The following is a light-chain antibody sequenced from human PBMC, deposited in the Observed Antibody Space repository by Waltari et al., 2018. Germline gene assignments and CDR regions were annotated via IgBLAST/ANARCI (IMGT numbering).Light chain of an antibody. J-gene: IGLJ1*01. Sequence: SSELTQDPTVSVALGQTVRITCQGDSLRSSYANWYQQRTGQAPVLVIYGRNNRTPGIPDRFSGSRSGTTASLTITGAQAEDEADYYCNSRDRSGYVFGIGTKVTVL. CDR2: GRN. CDR3: NSRDRSGYV. V-gene: IGLV3-19*01. CDR1: SLRSSY.